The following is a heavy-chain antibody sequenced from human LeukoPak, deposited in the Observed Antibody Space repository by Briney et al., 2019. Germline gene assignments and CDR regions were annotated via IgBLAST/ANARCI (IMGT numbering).Heavy chain of an antibody. V-gene: IGHV4-59*01. Sequence: SETLSLTCTVSGGSISSYYWSWIRQPPGKGLEWIGYIYYSGSTNYNPSLKSRVTISVDTSKNQFSLKLSSVTAADTAVYYCARDFRRQLDVWGQGITVTVSS. CDR1: GGSISSYY. CDR3: ARDFRRQLDV. D-gene: IGHD1-14*01. CDR2: IYYSGST. J-gene: IGHJ6*02.